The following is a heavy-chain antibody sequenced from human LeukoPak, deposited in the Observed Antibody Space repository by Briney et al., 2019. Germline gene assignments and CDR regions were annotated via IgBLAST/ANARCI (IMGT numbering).Heavy chain of an antibody. CDR2: IYYSGST. D-gene: IGHD3-9*01. Sequence: KTSETLSLTCTVSGGSISSSSYYWGWIRQPPGKGLEWIGSIYYSGSTYYNPSLKSRVTISVDTSKNQFSLKLRSMTAADTAVYYCARVPGVYYDRLTGYGSGWFDPWGQGTLVTVSS. CDR3: ARVPGVYYDRLTGYGSGWFDP. CDR1: GGSISSSSYY. J-gene: IGHJ5*02. V-gene: IGHV4-39*07.